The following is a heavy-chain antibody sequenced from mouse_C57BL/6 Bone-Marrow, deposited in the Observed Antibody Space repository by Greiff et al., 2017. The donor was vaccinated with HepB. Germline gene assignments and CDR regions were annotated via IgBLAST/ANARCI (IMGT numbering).Heavy chain of an antibody. V-gene: IGHV5-16*01. CDR2: INYDGSST. D-gene: IGHD2-1*01. CDR3: ARSIYYGAMDY. Sequence: EVMLVESEGGLVQPGSSMKLSCTASGFTFSDYYMAWVRQVPEKGLEWVANINYDGSSTYYLDSLKSRFIISRDNAKNILYLQMSSLKSEDTATYYCARSIYYGAMDYWGQGTSVTVSS. J-gene: IGHJ4*01. CDR1: GFTFSDYY.